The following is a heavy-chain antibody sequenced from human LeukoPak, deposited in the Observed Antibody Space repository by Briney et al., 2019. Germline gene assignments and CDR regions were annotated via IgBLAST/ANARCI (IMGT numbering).Heavy chain of an antibody. Sequence: GGSLRLSCAASGFLFSSYAMSWVRQAPGKGLEWVSAISGSGYSTNYADSVKGRFSISRDNSKNTLFLQMNSLRAEDTALYYCAKSLTMVNWFDPWGQGTLVTVSS. CDR1: GFLFSSYA. CDR3: AKSLTMVNWFDP. J-gene: IGHJ5*02. V-gene: IGHV3-23*01. D-gene: IGHD3-10*01. CDR2: ISGSGYST.